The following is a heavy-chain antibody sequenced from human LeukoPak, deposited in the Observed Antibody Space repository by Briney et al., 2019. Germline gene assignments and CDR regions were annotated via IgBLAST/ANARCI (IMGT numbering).Heavy chain of an antibody. CDR1: GLTFDDYA. Sequence: PGGSLRLSCAASGLTFDDYAMHWVRQAPGKGLEWVSGITWNSRTIGYADSVKGRFTISRDNARNSLYLQMNGLRTEDTALYYCVKGDRGHSVPDYWGQGTLVTVSS. J-gene: IGHJ4*02. D-gene: IGHD2-21*01. V-gene: IGHV3-9*01. CDR2: ITWNSRTI. CDR3: VKGDRGHSVPDY.